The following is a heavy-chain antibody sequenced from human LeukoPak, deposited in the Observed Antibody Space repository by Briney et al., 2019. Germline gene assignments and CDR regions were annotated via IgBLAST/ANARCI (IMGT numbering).Heavy chain of an antibody. V-gene: IGHV1-69*13. CDR1: GGSFSSYA. D-gene: IGHD6-6*01. J-gene: IGHJ4*02. CDR3: ARAIPSSSSKSLDY. Sequence: ASVKVSCKDSGGSFSSYAISWVRQAPGQGREWMGGIIPIFGTANYAQKFQGRVTITADESTSTAYMELSSLRSEDTAVYYCARAIPSSSSKSLDYWGQGTLVTVSS. CDR2: IIPIFGTA.